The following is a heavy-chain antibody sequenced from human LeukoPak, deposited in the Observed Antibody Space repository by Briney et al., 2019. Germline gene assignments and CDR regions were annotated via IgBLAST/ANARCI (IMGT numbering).Heavy chain of an antibody. V-gene: IGHV3-23*01. Sequence: TGGSLRLSCAASGFTLSSYAMSWVRQAPGKGLEWVSAISGSGGSTYYADSVKGWFTISRDNSKNTLYLQMNSLRAEDTAVYYCAKDIGSKDYYFDYWGQGTLVTVSS. CDR2: ISGSGGST. CDR1: GFTLSSYA. CDR3: AKDIGSKDYYFDY. J-gene: IGHJ4*02. D-gene: IGHD4-11*01.